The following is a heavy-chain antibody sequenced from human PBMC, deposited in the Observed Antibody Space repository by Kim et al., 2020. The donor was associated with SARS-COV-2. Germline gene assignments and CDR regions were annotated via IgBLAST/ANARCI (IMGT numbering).Heavy chain of an antibody. J-gene: IGHJ6*02. CDR2: INPNSGGT. CDR1: GYTFTGYY. CDR3: ARVLGLGYYGMDV. V-gene: IGHV1-2*04. Sequence: ASVKVSCKASGYTFTGYYMHWVRQAPGQGLEWMGWINPNSGGTNYAQKFQGWVTMTRDTSISTAYMELSRLRSDDTAVYYCARVLGLGYYGMDVWGQGTTVTVSS.